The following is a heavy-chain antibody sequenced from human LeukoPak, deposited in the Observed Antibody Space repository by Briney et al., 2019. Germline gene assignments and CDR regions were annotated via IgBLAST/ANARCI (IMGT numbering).Heavy chain of an antibody. CDR1: GFIRSSHG. J-gene: IGHJ4*01. Sequence: GWSLRLSCAASGFIRSSHGMHWFRQPLAKGGEWVAVISYDGGDEYYADAVKGRFISCRDNSKPTLFLQMNSLRPEDTAVYYCARCTFGGIIVIGDYWGHGTLVTVS. CDR3: ARCTFGGIIVIGDY. V-gene: IGHV3-30*03. D-gene: IGHD3-16*02. CDR2: ISYDGGDE.